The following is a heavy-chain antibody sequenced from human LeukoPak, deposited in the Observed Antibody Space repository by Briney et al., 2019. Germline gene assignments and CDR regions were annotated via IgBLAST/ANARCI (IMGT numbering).Heavy chain of an antibody. D-gene: IGHD3-3*01. CDR3: ASSIRFLEWLPTYFDY. Sequence: ASVKVSCKASGYTFTSYAISWVRQAPGQGLEWMGGIISIFGTANYAQKFQGRVTITADESTSTAYMELSSLRSEDTAVYYCASSIRFLEWLPTYFDYWGQGTLVTVSS. J-gene: IGHJ4*02. CDR2: IISIFGTA. CDR1: GYTFTSYA. V-gene: IGHV1-69*13.